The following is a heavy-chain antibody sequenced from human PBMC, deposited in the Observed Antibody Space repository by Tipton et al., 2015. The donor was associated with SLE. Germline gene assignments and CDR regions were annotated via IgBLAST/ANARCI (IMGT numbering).Heavy chain of an antibody. CDR1: GGSFSGYY. J-gene: IGHJ3*02. V-gene: IGHV4-34*01. CDR3: ARARGDGSYSAFDI. Sequence: TLFLTCAVYGGSFSGYYWSWIRQPPGKGLEWIGEINHSGSTNYNPSLKSRVTISVDTSKNQFSLKLSSVTAADTAVYYCARARGDGSYSAFDIWGQGTMVTVSS. CDR2: INHSGST. D-gene: IGHD5-24*01.